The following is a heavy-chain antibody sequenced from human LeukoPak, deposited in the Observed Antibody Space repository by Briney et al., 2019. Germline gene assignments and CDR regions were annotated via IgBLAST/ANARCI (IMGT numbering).Heavy chain of an antibody. J-gene: IGHJ3*02. CDR2: INWNSGAK. V-gene: IGHV3-9*01. D-gene: IGHD4-11*01. CDR3: VKEIKVREYSTSGALEI. Sequence: PGGSLRLSCVVSGIIFDHYALHWVRQPPGKGLEWVAGINWNSGAKGQADSVRGRFTISRDNAKNSLYLEMNSLRAEDTAFYYCVKEIKVREYSTSGALEIWGQGTMVTVSS. CDR1: GIIFDHYA.